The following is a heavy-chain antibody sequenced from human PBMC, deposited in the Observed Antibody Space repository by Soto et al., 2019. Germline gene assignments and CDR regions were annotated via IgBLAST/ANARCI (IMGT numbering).Heavy chain of an antibody. D-gene: IGHD2-15*01. CDR3: ARGKGGYSTFDY. CDR2: IYYSGST. Sequence: PSETLSLTCTVPGGPISSYYWRWIRQPPGKGLEWIGYIYYSGSTNYNPSLKSRLTISVDTSKNQFSLKLSSVTAADTAVYYCARGKGGYSTFDYWGQGTLVTVSS. CDR1: GGPISSYY. J-gene: IGHJ4*02. V-gene: IGHV4-59*01.